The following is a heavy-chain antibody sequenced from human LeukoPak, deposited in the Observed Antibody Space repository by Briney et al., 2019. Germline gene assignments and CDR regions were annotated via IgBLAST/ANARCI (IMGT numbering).Heavy chain of an antibody. Sequence: GGSLRLSCVGSGLSFSTYAMSWVRQVPGKGLEWVSGISGSGGSAWYPDSVKGRFTISRDNSGNTLYLQMTTLRAEDTAVFYCVRGGGYSGYLFYFDSWGQGTPVTVSS. CDR1: GLSFSTYA. CDR2: ISGSGGSA. D-gene: IGHD5-12*01. V-gene: IGHV3-23*01. CDR3: VRGGGYSGYLFYFDS. J-gene: IGHJ4*02.